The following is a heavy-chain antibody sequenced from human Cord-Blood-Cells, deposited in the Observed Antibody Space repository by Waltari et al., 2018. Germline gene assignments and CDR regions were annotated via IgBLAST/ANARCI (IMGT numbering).Heavy chain of an antibody. CDR2: IYYSGST. J-gene: IGHJ5*02. CDR3: ARHSTMLYWFDP. D-gene: IGHD3-10*02. Sequence: QLQLQESGPGLVKPSETLSLTCTVSGGPISSSSYYWGWIRQPPGKGLEWIGSIYYSGSTYYNPSLKSRVTISVDTSKNQFSLKLSSVTAADTAVYYCARHSTMLYWFDPWGQGTLVTVSS. CDR1: GGPISSSSYY. V-gene: IGHV4-39*01.